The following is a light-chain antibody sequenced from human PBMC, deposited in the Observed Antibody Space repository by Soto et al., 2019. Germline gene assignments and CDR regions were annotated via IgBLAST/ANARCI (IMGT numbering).Light chain of an antibody. J-gene: IGKJ5*01. CDR2: DAS. CDR1: QDISNY. CDR3: QQYDNLLIT. V-gene: IGKV1-33*01. Sequence: DIKMTQSPSSLSASVGDRVTSTCQASQDISNYVNWYQQKPGKAHKLLSYDASNLETGVPSRFGGSGSGTDFTFTISSLQPEDIATYYCQQYDNLLITFGQGTRLEIK.